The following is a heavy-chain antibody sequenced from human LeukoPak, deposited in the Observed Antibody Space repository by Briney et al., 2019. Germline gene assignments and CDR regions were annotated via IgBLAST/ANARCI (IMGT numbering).Heavy chain of an antibody. CDR3: ARDPPTVTSNLGGDY. Sequence: ASVKVSCKASGHSFTGYYMHWVRQAPGKGLEWMGWINPNSGGTNYAQKFQGRVTMTRDTSISTAYMELSRLRSDDTAVYYCARDPPTVTSNLGGDYWGQGTLVTVSS. CDR2: INPNSGGT. V-gene: IGHV1-2*02. CDR1: GHSFTGYY. D-gene: IGHD4-11*01. J-gene: IGHJ4*02.